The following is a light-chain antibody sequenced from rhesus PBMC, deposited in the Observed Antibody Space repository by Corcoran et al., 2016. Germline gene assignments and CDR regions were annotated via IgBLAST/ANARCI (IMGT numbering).Light chain of an antibody. J-gene: IGKJ4*01. CDR3: QQYNSLPPT. CDR1: QGISSY. Sequence: DIQMTQSPSSLSASVGDRVTITCRASQGISSYLNWYQQKPGKAPKLLIYSANRLESGVPTRFSGRGSGTEVTLTISSLQPEDFATYYCQQYNSLPPTFGGGTKVEIK. CDR2: SAN. V-gene: IGKV1-32*01.